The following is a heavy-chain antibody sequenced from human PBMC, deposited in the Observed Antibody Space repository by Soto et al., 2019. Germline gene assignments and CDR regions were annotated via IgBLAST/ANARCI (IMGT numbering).Heavy chain of an antibody. D-gene: IGHD2-15*01. V-gene: IGHV4-31*03. CDR1: GGSIISGGYY. CDR2: IYYSGST. CDR3: ARAPLGYCSGGSCQTYYYYYMDV. Sequence: SETLSLTCTVSGGSIISGGYYWSWIRPHPGKGLEWIGYIYYSGSTYYNPSLKSRVTISVDTSKNQFSLKLSSVTAADTAVYYCARAPLGYCSGGSCQTYYYYYMDVWGKGTTVTVSS. J-gene: IGHJ6*03.